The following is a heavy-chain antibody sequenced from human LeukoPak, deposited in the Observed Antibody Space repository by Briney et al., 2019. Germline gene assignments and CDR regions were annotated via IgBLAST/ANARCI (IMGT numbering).Heavy chain of an antibody. V-gene: IGHV1-2*06. D-gene: IGHD2-15*01. CDR3: ATRYCSGGSCYLAY. J-gene: IGHJ4*02. CDR1: GYTFTGYY. CDR2: INPNSGGT. Sequence: GESLKISCKGSGYTFTGYYMHWVRQAPGQGLEWMGRINPNSGGTNYAQKFQGRVTMTRDTSISTAYMELSRLRSDDTAVYYCATRYCSGGSCYLAYWGQGTLVTVSS.